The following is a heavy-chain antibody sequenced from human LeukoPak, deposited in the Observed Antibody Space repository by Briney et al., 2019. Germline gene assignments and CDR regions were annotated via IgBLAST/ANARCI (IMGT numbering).Heavy chain of an antibody. V-gene: IGHV4-61*02. CDR3: ARHSSGWYGGLDYFDY. J-gene: IGHJ4*02. CDR1: GGSISSGSYY. Sequence: PSETLSLTCTVSGGSISSGSYYWNWIRQPAGKGLEWIGRIYTSGSTNYNPSLKSRVTMSVDTSKNQFSLKLSSVTAADTAVYYCARHSSGWYGGLDYFDYWGQGTLVTVSS. D-gene: IGHD6-19*01. CDR2: IYTSGST.